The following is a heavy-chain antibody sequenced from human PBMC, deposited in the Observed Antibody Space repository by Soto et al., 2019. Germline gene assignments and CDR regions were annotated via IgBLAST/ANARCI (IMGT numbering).Heavy chain of an antibody. V-gene: IGHV1-24*01. J-gene: IGHJ4*02. Sequence: ASVKVSCKVSGYTLTELSMHWVRQAPGKGLEWMGGSDPEDGETIYAQKFQGRVTMTEDTSTDTAYMELSSLRSEDTAVYYCATVLEDCSGGSCFLNFGYWGQGTLVTVSS. D-gene: IGHD2-15*01. CDR2: SDPEDGET. CDR3: ATVLEDCSGGSCFLNFGY. CDR1: GYTLTELS.